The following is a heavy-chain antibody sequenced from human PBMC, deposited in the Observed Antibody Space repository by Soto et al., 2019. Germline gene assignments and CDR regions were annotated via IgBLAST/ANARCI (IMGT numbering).Heavy chain of an antibody. J-gene: IGHJ4*02. D-gene: IGHD3-10*01. CDR2: VYSSGTT. V-gene: IGHV4-39*07. CDR1: GVSISSSRHY. Sequence: PSETLSLTCTVSGVSISSSRHYWGWIRQPPGRGLEWIGTVYSSGTTYYNPSLKSRVTISVDTSKNQFSLKLSSVTAADTAVYYCASLSYGSGSYYNLFDYWGQGTLVT. CDR3: ASLSYGSGSYYNLFDY.